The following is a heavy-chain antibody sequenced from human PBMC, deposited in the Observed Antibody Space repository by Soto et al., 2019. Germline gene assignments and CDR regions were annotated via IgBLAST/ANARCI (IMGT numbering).Heavy chain of an antibody. CDR3: ARADEEQWLTYYYYGMDV. V-gene: IGHV3-48*03. J-gene: IGHJ6*02. Sequence: EVQLVESGGGLVQPGGSLRLSCAASGFTFSSYEMNWVRQAPGKGLEWVSYISSSGSTIYYADSVKGRFTISRDNANNSLYLQMNSLRAEDTAVYYCARADEEQWLTYYYYGMDVWGQGTTVTVSS. D-gene: IGHD6-19*01. CDR2: ISSSGSTI. CDR1: GFTFSSYE.